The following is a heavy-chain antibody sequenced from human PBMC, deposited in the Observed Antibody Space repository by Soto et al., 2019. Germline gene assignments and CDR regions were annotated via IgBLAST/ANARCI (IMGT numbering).Heavy chain of an antibody. CDR2: ISAYNGNT. CDR3: ARDLPYCSSTSCYLTWFDP. J-gene: IGHJ5*02. Sequence: QVQLVQSGAEVKKPGASVKVSCKASGYTFTSYGISWVRQDPGQGLEWMGWISAYNGNTNYAQKLQGRVTMTTDTSTSTAYMELRRLRSDDTAVYCCARDLPYCSSTSCYLTWFDPWGQGTLVTVSS. CDR1: GYTFTSYG. V-gene: IGHV1-18*04. D-gene: IGHD2-2*01.